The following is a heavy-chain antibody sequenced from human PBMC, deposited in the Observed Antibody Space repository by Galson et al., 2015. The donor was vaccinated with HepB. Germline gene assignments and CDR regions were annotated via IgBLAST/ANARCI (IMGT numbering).Heavy chain of an antibody. J-gene: IGHJ6*03. CDR1: GFTFSSYW. Sequence: SLRLSCAASGFTFSSYWMHWVRQVPGKGLVWVSRINSDGGSTSYADSVKGRFTISRDNAKNTLYLQMNSLRAEDTAVYYCARGGYCSSTSCYSSFYYMDVWGKGTTVTVSS. CDR2: INSDGGST. V-gene: IGHV3-74*01. D-gene: IGHD2-2*01. CDR3: ARGGYCSSTSCYSSFYYMDV.